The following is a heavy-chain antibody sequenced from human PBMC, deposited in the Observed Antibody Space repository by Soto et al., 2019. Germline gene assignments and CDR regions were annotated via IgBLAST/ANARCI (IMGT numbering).Heavy chain of an antibody. CDR3: AAGGGGVYYCCMDG. CDR1: GGTFSSYA. D-gene: IGHD2-8*02. CDR2: IIPIFGTA. V-gene: IGHV1-69*06. Sequence: ASVKVSCKASGGTFSSYAISWVRQAPGQGIEWMGGIIPIFGTANYAQKFQGRVTITAEKSTSTAYMELSSLRSEDTAVYYCAAGGGGVYYCCMDGWGQGTRVTVSS. J-gene: IGHJ6*02.